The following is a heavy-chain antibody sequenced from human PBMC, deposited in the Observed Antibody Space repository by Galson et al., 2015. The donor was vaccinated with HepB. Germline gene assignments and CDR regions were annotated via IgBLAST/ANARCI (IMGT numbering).Heavy chain of an antibody. J-gene: IGHJ4*02. CDR1: GFSFTRYA. CDR3: SKDGIMVANNPYHLHY. V-gene: IGHV3-23*01. CDR2: ITSSGGNR. D-gene: IGHD2-15*01. Sequence: SLRLSCAASGFSFTRYAMTWVRQAPGKGLEWVSSITSSGGNRYYTDSVKGRFTVSRDNSKNTLLLQLNSLRAEDTAMYFCSKDGIMVANNPYHLHYWGQGTLVTVSS.